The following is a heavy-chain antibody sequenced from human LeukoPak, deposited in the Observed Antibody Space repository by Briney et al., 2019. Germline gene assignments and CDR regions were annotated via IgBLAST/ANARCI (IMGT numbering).Heavy chain of an antibody. CDR1: GFIFSKYS. CDR3: ARDGYCSSGSCYGSYDY. CDR2: ISSSSDTL. D-gene: IGHD2-15*01. Sequence: GGSLRLSCAASGFIFSKYSMHWVRQAPGKGLEWVSYISSSSDTLYYADSVKGRFTISRDNAKNSLYLQMNSLRDEDTAVYYCARDGYCSSGSCYGSYDYWGQGTLVTVSS. V-gene: IGHV3-48*02. J-gene: IGHJ4*02.